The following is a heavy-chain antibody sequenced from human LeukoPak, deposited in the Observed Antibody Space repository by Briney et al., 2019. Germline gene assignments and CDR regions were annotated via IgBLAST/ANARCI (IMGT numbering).Heavy chain of an antibody. Sequence: GGSLRLSCAASGFTFSSYEMNWVRQAPGKGLEWVAFIRYDGSNKYYADSGKGRFTISRDNSKNTLYLQMNSLRAEDTAVYYCAKGGNSYHFDYWGQGTLVTVSS. V-gene: IGHV3-30*02. CDR3: AKGGNSYHFDY. CDR1: GFTFSSYE. J-gene: IGHJ4*02. D-gene: IGHD4-23*01. CDR2: IRYDGSNK.